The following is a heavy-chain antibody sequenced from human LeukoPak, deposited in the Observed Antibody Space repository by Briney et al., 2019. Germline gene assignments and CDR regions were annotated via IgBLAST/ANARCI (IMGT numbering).Heavy chain of an antibody. CDR3: AKDCGTTQWGPYFDY. D-gene: IGHD2/OR15-2a*01. V-gene: IGHV3-30*18. CDR2: ISYDGSNK. J-gene: IGHJ4*02. Sequence: GGSLRLSCAPSGFTFSSYGMNWVRQAPAKGLEGVAVISYDGSNKYYADSVKGRFTISRDNSKNTLYLQMNSLRAEDTAVYYCAKDCGTTQWGPYFDYWGQGTLVTVSS. CDR1: GFTFSSYG.